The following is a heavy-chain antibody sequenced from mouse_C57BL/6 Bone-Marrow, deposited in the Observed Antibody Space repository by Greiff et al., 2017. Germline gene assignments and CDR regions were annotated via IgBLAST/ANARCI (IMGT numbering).Heavy chain of an antibody. CDR3: TRPLYGSSPYYYAMDY. CDR1: GFTFSSYA. CDR2: ISSGGDYI. D-gene: IGHD1-1*01. V-gene: IGHV5-9-1*02. J-gene: IGHJ4*01. Sequence: EVQLQESGEGLVKPGGSLKLSCAASGFTFSSYAMSWVRQTPEKRLEWVAYISSGGDYIYYADTVKGRFTISRDNARDTLYLQMSSLKSEDTAMYYCTRPLYGSSPYYYAMDYWGQGTSVTVSS.